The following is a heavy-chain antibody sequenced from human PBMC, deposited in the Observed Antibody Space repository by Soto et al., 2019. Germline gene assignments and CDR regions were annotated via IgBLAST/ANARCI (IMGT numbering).Heavy chain of an antibody. J-gene: IGHJ6*02. CDR3: ARGQFHHVSNYYYALDV. CDR1: GGTFSSYA. Sequence: QVQLVQSGAEVQKPGSSVKVSCKASGGTFSSYAISWVRQAPGQGLEWMGGFIPMFNRPHSARKFQGRVTITADESTSTAYMDLSSLRSEDTAVYYCARGQFHHVSNYYYALDVWGQGTMVTVSS. V-gene: IGHV1-69*01. CDR2: FIPMFNRP.